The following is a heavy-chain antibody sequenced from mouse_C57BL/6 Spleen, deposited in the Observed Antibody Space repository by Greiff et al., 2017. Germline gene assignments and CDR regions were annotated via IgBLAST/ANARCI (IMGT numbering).Heavy chain of an antibody. J-gene: IGHJ3*01. CDR3: ARRERGFAY. V-gene: IGHV5-17*01. Sequence: EVQGVESGGGLVKPGGSLKLSCAASGFTFSDYGMHWVRQAPEKGLEWVAYISSGSSTIYYADTVKGRFTISRDNAKNTLFLQMTSLRSEDTAMYYCARRERGFAYWGQGTLVTVSA. CDR1: GFTFSDYG. CDR2: ISSGSSTI.